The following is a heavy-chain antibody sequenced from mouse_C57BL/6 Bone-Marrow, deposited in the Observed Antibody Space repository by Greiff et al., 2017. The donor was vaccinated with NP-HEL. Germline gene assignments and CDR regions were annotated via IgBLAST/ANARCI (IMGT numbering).Heavy chain of an antibody. V-gene: IGHV1-69*01. CDR1: GYTFTSYW. CDR3: ARERITTVVFDY. D-gene: IGHD1-1*01. J-gene: IGHJ2*01. Sequence: QVQLQQPGAELVMPGASVKLSCKASGYTFTSYWMHWVKQRPGRGLEWIGEIDPSDSYTNYNQKFKGKSTLTVDKSSSTAYMQLSSLTSEDSAVYYCARERITTVVFDYWGQGTTLTVSS. CDR2: IDPSDSYT.